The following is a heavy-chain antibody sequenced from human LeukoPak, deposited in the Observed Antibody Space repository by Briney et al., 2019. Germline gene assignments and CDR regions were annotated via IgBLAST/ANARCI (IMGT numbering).Heavy chain of an antibody. Sequence: VQPGGSLILSCAASGFTFSSYAMSWVRQAPGKGLEWVSAITASGDSTYYVDSVKGRFTISRDNSKNTLYLQMNSPRADDTAVYYCAKSDHGFWTGYKRWGQGTLVTVSS. J-gene: IGHJ4*02. CDR2: ITASGDST. D-gene: IGHD3/OR15-3a*01. CDR1: GFTFSSYA. CDR3: AKSDHGFWTGYKR. V-gene: IGHV3-23*01.